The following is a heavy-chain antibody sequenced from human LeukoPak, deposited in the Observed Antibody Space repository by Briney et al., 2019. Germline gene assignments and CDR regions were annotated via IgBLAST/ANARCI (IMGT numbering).Heavy chain of an antibody. J-gene: IGHJ4*02. Sequence: GGSLRLSCSASGFTFSADAMYWVRQAPGKGLEYVSAISSNGGNTYYADSVKGRFTISRDNSKSTLYLQMSSLRADDTAVYYCVKRGGNYYFDYWGQGTLVTVSS. CDR2: ISSNGGNT. V-gene: IGHV3-64D*06. D-gene: IGHD4-23*01. CDR1: GFTFSADA. CDR3: VKRGGNYYFDY.